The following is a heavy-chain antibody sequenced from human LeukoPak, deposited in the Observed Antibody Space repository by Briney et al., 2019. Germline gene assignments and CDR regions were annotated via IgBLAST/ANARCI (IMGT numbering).Heavy chain of an antibody. CDR3: AKDDQDIVVVPAACIDY. Sequence: GGSLRLSCAASRFTFSSYAMSWVRQAPGKGLEWVSAISGSGGSTYYADSVKGRFTISRDNSKNTLYLQMNSLRVEDTALYYCAKDDQDIVVVPAACIDYWGQGTLVTVSS. CDR2: ISGSGGST. D-gene: IGHD2-2*01. CDR1: RFTFSSYA. J-gene: IGHJ4*02. V-gene: IGHV3-23*01.